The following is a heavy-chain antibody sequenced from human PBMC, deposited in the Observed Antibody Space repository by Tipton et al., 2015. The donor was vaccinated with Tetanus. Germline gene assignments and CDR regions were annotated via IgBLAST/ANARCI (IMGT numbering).Heavy chain of an antibody. V-gene: IGHV4-59*07. CDR3: ASLPKHWLAPRGAP. Sequence: TLSLTCTVSGGSISNYYWNWIRQSPGGRLEWIGNIFYSGDTTYNRSLQSRARIFLDTAKKEFSLRLSSVTAADTAVYYCASLPKHWLAPRGAPWGQGTLVTVSS. J-gene: IGHJ5*02. CDR1: GGSISNYY. CDR2: IFYSGDT. D-gene: IGHD6-19*01.